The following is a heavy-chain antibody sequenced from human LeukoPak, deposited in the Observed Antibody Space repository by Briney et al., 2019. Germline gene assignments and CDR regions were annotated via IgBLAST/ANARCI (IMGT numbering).Heavy chain of an antibody. CDR3: ARDRGIAAAGYFDY. D-gene: IGHD6-13*01. CDR1: GFTFSSYG. V-gene: IGHV3-30*02. Sequence: GGSLRLSCAASGFTFSSYGMHWVRQAPGKGLEWVAFIRYDGSNKYYADSVKGRFTISRGNAKNSLYLQMNSLRAEDTAVYYCARDRGIAAAGYFDYWGQGTLATVSS. J-gene: IGHJ4*02. CDR2: IRYDGSNK.